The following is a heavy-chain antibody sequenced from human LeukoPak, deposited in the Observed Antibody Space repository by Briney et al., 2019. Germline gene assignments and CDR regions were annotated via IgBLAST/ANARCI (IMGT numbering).Heavy chain of an antibody. CDR3: ARAEALLPYLY. CDR2: ISSGSDSI. J-gene: IGHJ4*02. Sequence: GGSLRLSCAASGFTFSTYGINWVRQAPGRGLEWVSYISSGSDSIHYADSLKGRFTVSRDNAKNSLFLQMNSLRDEDTAVYYCARAEALLPYLYWGQGTLVTVSS. V-gene: IGHV3-48*02. CDR1: GFTFSTYG. D-gene: IGHD2-15*01.